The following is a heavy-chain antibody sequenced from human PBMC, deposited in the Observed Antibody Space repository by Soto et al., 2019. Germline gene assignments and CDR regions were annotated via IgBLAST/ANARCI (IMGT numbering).Heavy chain of an antibody. CDR1: GFTFSSYA. CDR2: VSGTGGSA. Sequence: EVQLLESGGGLVRPGGSLRLSCAASGFTFSSYAMTWVRQAPGKGLEWVSGVSGTGGSAYYADSVKGRFTISRDKSTNTLYLQMNSLRAEDTAVYYCAREGAGGYFDYWGQGTLVTVSS. CDR3: AREGAGGYFDY. J-gene: IGHJ4*02. D-gene: IGHD3-16*01. V-gene: IGHV3-23*01.